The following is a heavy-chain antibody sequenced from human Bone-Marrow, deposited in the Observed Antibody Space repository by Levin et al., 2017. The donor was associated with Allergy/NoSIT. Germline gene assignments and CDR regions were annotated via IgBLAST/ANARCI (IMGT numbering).Heavy chain of an antibody. CDR2: INHSGST. CDR1: GGSLSDDY. Sequence: SETLSLTCAVYGGSLSDDYWSWIRQPPGKGLEWIGEINHSGSTNYNPSLKSRVTISLDTSKNQFSLRLTYVTAADTAVYYCARNGYYSIDYWGQGTLVTVSS. J-gene: IGHJ4*02. D-gene: IGHD3-3*01. V-gene: IGHV4-34*01. CDR3: ARNGYYSIDY.